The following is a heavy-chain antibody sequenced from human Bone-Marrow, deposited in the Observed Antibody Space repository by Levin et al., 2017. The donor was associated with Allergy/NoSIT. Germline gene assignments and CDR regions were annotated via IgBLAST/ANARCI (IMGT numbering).Heavy chain of an antibody. CDR3: AKGLGYRDAPFDS. CDR1: GFMFDHYA. J-gene: IGHJ5*01. CDR2: ISWDGGAT. D-gene: IGHD4-17*01. Sequence: GESLKISCAASGFMFDHYAMHWVRQAPGKGLEWVSFISWDGGATFYADSVKGRFTISRDNFKSSLYLHMNSLKDEDTALYYCAKGLGYRDAPFDSWGQGTHVTVSS. V-gene: IGHV3-43D*04.